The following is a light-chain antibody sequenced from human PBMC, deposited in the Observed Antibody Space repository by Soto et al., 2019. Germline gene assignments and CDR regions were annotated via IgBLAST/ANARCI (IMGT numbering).Light chain of an antibody. CDR1: QSVSGSY. CDR2: GAS. J-gene: IGKJ2*01. V-gene: IGKV3-20*01. CDR3: QQYVSSPYT. Sequence: EIMLTQSPGTLSLSPGERATLSCRASQSVSGSYLAWYQQKPGQTPRLLIYGASRRATGIPDRFSGSGSGTDFTLTISRLEPEDFAVYYCQQYVSSPYTFGQGTKLEIK.